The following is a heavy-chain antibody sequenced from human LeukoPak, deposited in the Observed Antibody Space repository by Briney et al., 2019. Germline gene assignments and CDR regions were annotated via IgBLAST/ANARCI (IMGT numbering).Heavy chain of an antibody. CDR1: GYTFTSYG. D-gene: IGHD2-2*01. CDR2: INPNSGGT. J-gene: IGHJ6*02. V-gene: IGHV1-2*06. CDR3: ARDGGYCSSGTICYSRAEYYYYGLDV. Sequence: GASVNVSCTASGYTFTSYGISWVRQAPGQGLEWMGRINPNSGGTNYAQNFQGRVTMTRDTSISTVYMELSRLRSDDTAVYYCARDGGYCSSGTICYSRAEYYYYGLDVWGQGTTVTVSS.